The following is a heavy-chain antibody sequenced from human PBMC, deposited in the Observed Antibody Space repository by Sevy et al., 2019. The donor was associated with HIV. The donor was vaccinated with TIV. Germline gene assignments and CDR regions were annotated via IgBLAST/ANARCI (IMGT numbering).Heavy chain of an antibody. D-gene: IGHD2-2*01. CDR2: ISAYSGDT. V-gene: IGHV1-18*01. J-gene: IGHJ4*02. CDR3: ARDKPQGVVIIPGSMWGGVDY. Sequence: ASVKVSCKTFGYTFKTYGISWVRQAPGQGLEWMGWISAYSGDTNFAQKFQGRVTMTTDTSTNTAYMELSSLRSDDTAVYFCARDKPQGVVIIPGSMWGGVDYWGQGTVVTVS. CDR1: GYTFKTYG.